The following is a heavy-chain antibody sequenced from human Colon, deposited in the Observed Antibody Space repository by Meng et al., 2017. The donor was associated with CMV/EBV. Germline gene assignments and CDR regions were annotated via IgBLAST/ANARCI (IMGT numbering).Heavy chain of an antibody. Sequence: SETLSLTCNVSGGSISSTSYYWAWIRQSPGKGLEWIGSVYYSGFTYYNPSLVSRVTLSIDRSKNQFSLRLSSVTAADTVVYYCARDRHSEVVIALRGTFDIWGQGTKVTVSS. CDR1: GGSISSTSYY. CDR2: VYYSGFT. J-gene: IGHJ3*02. D-gene: IGHD2-21*01. V-gene: IGHV4-39*07. CDR3: ARDRHSEVVIALRGTFDI.